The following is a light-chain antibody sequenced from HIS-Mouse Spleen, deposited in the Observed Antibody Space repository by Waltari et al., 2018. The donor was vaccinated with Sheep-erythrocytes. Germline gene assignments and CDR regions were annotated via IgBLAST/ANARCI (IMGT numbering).Light chain of an antibody. CDR2: EVS. Sequence: QSALTQPPSASGSPGQSVTISCTGTSSDVGGYNYVSCYQQHPGKAPQLMIYEVSKRPSGVPVCFAGSKTGNTASLTVSGLQAEDEADYYCSSYAGSNNWVFGGGTKLTVL. CDR3: SSYAGSNNWV. V-gene: IGLV2-8*01. CDR1: SSDVGGYNY. J-gene: IGLJ3*02.